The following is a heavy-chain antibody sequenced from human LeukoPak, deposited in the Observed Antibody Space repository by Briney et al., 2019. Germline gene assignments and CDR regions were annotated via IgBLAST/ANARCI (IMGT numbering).Heavy chain of an antibody. CDR1: GFTFDDYA. CDR2: ISDSSSGI. Sequence: GGSLRLSCAASGFTFDDYAMHWVRQAPGKGLEWVSSISDSSSGIYYADSVKGRFTISRDNSKSTLFLDMNSLRVEDTAIYYCANSYYNFWSGFANWGQGTLVSVSS. J-gene: IGHJ4*02. CDR3: ANSYYNFWSGFAN. V-gene: IGHV3-23*01. D-gene: IGHD3-3*01.